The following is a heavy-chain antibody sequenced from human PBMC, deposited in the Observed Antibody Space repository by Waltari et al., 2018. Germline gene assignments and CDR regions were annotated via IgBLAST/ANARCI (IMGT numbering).Heavy chain of an antibody. Sequence: QVQLVQSGAEVKKPGASVKVSCKASGYTFTSYDITWVRQTQGQGLEWMGWINPNTGNTGFSQKFQDRLIMTTNPSINTAYMELPGLTSEDTGVYYCARGAAPGKGAHWFDPWGQGTLVTVSS. V-gene: IGHV1-8*01. CDR1: GYTFTSYD. D-gene: IGHD3-16*01. J-gene: IGHJ5*02. CDR2: INPNTGNT. CDR3: ARGAAPGKGAHWFDP.